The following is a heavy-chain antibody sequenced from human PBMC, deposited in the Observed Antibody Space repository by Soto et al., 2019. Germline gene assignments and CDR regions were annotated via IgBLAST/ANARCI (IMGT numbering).Heavy chain of an antibody. V-gene: IGHV1-2*04. Sequence: AAVKVSCKAAGYTFAGYYMHWVRQAPGRGLEWMGWINPNSGGTNYAQKCQGWVTMTRDTSISTAYMELSRLRSDDTAVYYCPRAVGRGVSTGTYYFDYWGQGTLVTVSS. CDR1: GYTFAGYY. CDR3: PRAVGRGVSTGTYYFDY. CDR2: INPNSGGT. J-gene: IGHJ4*02. D-gene: IGHD3-10*01.